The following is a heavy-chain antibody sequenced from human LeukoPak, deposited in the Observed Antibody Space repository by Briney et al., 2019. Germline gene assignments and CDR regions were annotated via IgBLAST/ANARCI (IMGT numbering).Heavy chain of an antibody. J-gene: IGHJ4*02. Sequence: GGSLRLSCAASGFTFSSYEMHWVRQAPGKGLDWVSYISSSGSTKYYADSVKGRFTISRDNAKNSLYLQMNTLRAEATAVYYRSRDSGSGWSDYFDYWGQGTLVTVSS. V-gene: IGHV3-48*03. CDR1: GFTFSSYE. D-gene: IGHD6-19*01. CDR3: SRDSGSGWSDYFDY. CDR2: ISSSGSTK.